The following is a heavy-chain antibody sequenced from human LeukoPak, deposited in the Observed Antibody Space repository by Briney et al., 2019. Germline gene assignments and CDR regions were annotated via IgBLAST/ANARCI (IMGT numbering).Heavy chain of an antibody. J-gene: IGHJ3*02. CDR1: GFTFSSYA. V-gene: IGHV3-48*01. CDR3: ARMAYCSGGSCHGGAFDI. D-gene: IGHD2-15*01. Sequence: GGPLRLSCAASGFTFSSYAMSWVRQAPGKGLEWVSYISSSSSTIYYADSVKGRFTISRDNAKNSLYLQMNSLRAEDTAVYYCARMAYCSGGSCHGGAFDIWGQGTMVTVSS. CDR2: ISSSSSTI.